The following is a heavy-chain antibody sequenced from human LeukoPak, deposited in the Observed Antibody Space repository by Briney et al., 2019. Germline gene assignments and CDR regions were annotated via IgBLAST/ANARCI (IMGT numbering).Heavy chain of an antibody. CDR3: AKSGTRSSWSPRVKTYFDY. CDR1: GFTFSSYG. D-gene: IGHD6-13*01. J-gene: IGHJ4*02. CDR2: VSYDGNNK. V-gene: IGHV3-30*18. Sequence: PGRSLRLSCAASGFTFSSYGMHWVRQAPGKGLEWVAVVSYDGNNKYYTDSVKGRFTISRDNSKNTLYLQMNSLRTEDTAVYYCAKSGTRSSWSPRVKTYFDYWGQGTLVTVSS.